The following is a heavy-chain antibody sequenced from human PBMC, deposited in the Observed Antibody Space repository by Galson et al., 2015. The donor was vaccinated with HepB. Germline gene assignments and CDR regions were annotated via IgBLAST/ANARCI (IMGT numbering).Heavy chain of an antibody. D-gene: IGHD2-8*01. CDR1: GFTFGSYW. Sequence: SLRLSCAASGFTFGSYWMHWVRQAPGKGPVWVSRISSDESSISYADSVKGRFTTSRDNAKNTLYLQMNSLRAEDTAVYYCAKLIHFPGIGVDSWGQGTLVTVSS. CDR2: ISSDESSI. J-gene: IGHJ4*02. V-gene: IGHV3-74*01. CDR3: AKLIHFPGIGVDS.